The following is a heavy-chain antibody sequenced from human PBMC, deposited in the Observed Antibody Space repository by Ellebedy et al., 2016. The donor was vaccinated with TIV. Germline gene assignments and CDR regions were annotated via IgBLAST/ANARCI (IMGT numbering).Heavy chain of an antibody. CDR3: ARGWFGSGMGV. V-gene: IGHV6-1*01. D-gene: IGHD3-10*01. CDR1: ADSVSTDIG. J-gene: IGHJ6*02. CDR2: TYYRSKWNN. Sequence: SQTLSLTCVISADSVSTDIGWNWIRQSPSRGLEWLGRTYYRSKWNNDYAVSLKSRITINPDTSKNLFSLQLNSVTPEDTAVYYCARGWFGSGMGVWGQGTTVTVSS.